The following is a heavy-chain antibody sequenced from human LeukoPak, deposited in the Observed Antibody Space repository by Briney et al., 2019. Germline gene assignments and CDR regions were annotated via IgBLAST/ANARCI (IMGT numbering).Heavy chain of an antibody. CDR3: AKDRSAYYYGSGSDY. Sequence: PGRSLRLSCAASGFTFDDYAMHWVRHAPGKGLEWVSGISWNSGSIGYADSVKGRFTISRDNAKNSLYLQMNSLRAEDTALYYCAKDRSAYYYGSGSDYWGQGTLVTVSS. D-gene: IGHD3-10*01. J-gene: IGHJ4*02. CDR1: GFTFDDYA. CDR2: ISWNSGSI. V-gene: IGHV3-9*01.